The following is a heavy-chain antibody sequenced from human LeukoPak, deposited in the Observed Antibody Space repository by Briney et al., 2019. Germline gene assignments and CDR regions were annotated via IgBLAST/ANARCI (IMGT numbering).Heavy chain of an antibody. V-gene: IGHV3-11*06. J-gene: IGHJ5*02. CDR1: GFTFSDYY. Sequence: GGSLRLSCAASGFTFSDYYMSCIRQAPGKGLEWVSYISSSSSYTNYADSVKGRFTISRDNAKNSLYLQMNSLRAEDTAVYYCAGDRYDYGSDNWFDPWGQGTLVTVSS. D-gene: IGHD3-10*01. CDR3: AGDRYDYGSDNWFDP. CDR2: ISSSSSYT.